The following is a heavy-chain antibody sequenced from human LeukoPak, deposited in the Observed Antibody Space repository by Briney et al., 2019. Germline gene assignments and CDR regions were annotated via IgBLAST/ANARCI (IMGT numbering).Heavy chain of an antibody. CDR1: GYNFNIYW. J-gene: IGHJ4*02. Sequence: GESLKISCEASGYNFNIYWIGWVRQLPGKGLEWMGIISPGGSDTRYSPSFQGQVTISADKSISTAYLQWSSLKASDTAMYYCARRHCSSTSCWASFDYWGQGTLVTVSS. CDR3: ARRHCSSTSCWASFDY. V-gene: IGHV5-51*01. D-gene: IGHD2-2*01. CDR2: ISPGGSDT.